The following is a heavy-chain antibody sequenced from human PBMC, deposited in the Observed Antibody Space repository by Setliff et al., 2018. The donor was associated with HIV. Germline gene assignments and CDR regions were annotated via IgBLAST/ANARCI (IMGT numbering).Heavy chain of an antibody. Sequence: PGGSLRLSCKATGFSFSLYAMSWVRQAPGKGLEWIGHIHTSGSTKYNPSLKSRVTISADTSKNQFSLNLSSVTAAETAVYYCAPRHHKYGFLWGQGTLVTVSS. CDR3: APRHHKYGFL. CDR1: GFSFSLYA. D-gene: IGHD3-10*01. CDR2: IHTSGST. J-gene: IGHJ4*02. V-gene: IGHV4-4*08.